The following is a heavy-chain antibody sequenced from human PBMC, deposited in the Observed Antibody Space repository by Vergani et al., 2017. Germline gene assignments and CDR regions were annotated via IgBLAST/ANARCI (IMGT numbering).Heavy chain of an antibody. CDR1: GGSFSGYY. J-gene: IGHJ4*02. D-gene: IGHD2-2*03. Sequence: QVQLQQWGAGLLKPSETLPLTCAVYGGSFSGYYWSWIRQPPGKGLEWIGEINHSGSTNYNPSLKSRVTISVDTSKNQFSLKLSSVTAADTAVYYCASVGYCSSTSCYAYYGIIDYWGQGTLVTVSS. V-gene: IGHV4-34*01. CDR3: ASVGYCSSTSCYAYYGIIDY. CDR2: INHSGST.